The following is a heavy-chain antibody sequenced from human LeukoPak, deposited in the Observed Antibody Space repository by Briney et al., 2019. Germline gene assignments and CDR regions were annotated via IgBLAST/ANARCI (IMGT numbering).Heavy chain of an antibody. J-gene: IGHJ4*02. CDR2: FDPEDGET. D-gene: IGHD3-3*01. CDR3: ATSLRFLEWLLLDY. Sequence: ASVKVSCKVSGYTPTELSMHWVRQAPGKGLEWMGGFDPEDGETIYAQKFQGRVTMTEDTSTDTAYMELSSLRSEDTAVYYCATSLRFLEWLLLDYWGQGTLVTVSS. V-gene: IGHV1-24*01. CDR1: GYTPTELS.